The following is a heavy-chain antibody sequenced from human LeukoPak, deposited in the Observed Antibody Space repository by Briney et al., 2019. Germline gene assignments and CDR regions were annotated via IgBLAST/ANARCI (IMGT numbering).Heavy chain of an antibody. V-gene: IGHV1-46*01. Sequence: ASVKVSCKASVYTFTSYYMHWVRQAPGQGLEWMGIINPSGGSTSYAQKFPGRVTMTRDTSTSTAYMELSSLRSEDTAVYYCARDQGRDGYNYWGQGTLVTVSS. J-gene: IGHJ4*02. CDR1: VYTFTSYY. CDR2: INPSGGST. CDR3: ARDQGRDGYNY. D-gene: IGHD5-24*01.